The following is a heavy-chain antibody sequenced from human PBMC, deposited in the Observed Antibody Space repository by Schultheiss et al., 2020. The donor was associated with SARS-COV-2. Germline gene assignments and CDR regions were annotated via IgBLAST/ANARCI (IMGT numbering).Heavy chain of an antibody. J-gene: IGHJ6*02. Sequence: ASVKVSCKVSGYTLTELSMHWVRQAPGQGLEWMGRINPKSRGTRYAQKFQGRISMTWDTSISTLYLEVNHVRSDDTAVYYCARGELAVAGACMDVWGQGTTVTVSS. CDR2: INPKSRGT. CDR3: ARGELAVAGACMDV. V-gene: IGHV1-2*06. D-gene: IGHD6-19*01. CDR1: GYTLTELS.